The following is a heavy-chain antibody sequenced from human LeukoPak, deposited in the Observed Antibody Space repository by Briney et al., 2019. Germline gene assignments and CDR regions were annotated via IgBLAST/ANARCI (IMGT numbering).Heavy chain of an antibody. V-gene: IGHV3-48*01. Sequence: GGSLRLSCAASGFTFSSYSMNWVRQAPGKGLEWVSYISSSSSTIYYADSVKGRFTISRDNAKNSLYLQMNSLRAEDTAVYYCAREGITIFGVIIGVIDYWGQGTLVTVSS. CDR2: ISSSSSTI. D-gene: IGHD3-3*01. J-gene: IGHJ4*02. CDR1: GFTFSSYS. CDR3: AREGITIFGVIIGVIDY.